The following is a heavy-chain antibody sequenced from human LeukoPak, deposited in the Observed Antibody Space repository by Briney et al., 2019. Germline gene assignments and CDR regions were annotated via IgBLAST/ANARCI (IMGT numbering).Heavy chain of an antibody. J-gene: IGHJ4*02. CDR2: ITSSSSST. D-gene: IGHD6-6*01. CDR3: ARDGGSSSQSY. Sequence: GGALRLSCVASGFTFSTYSMNWVRQAPGKGLEWVSYITSSSSSTYYADSVKGRFTISRDNAKDSLYLQMNSLRAEDTAVYYCARDGGSSSQSYWGQGTLVTVSS. V-gene: IGHV3-48*01. CDR1: GFTFSTYS.